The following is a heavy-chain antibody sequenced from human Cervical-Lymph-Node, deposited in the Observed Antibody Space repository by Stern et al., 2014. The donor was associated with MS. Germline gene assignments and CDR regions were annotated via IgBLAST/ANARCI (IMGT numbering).Heavy chain of an antibody. V-gene: IGHV1-46*01. Sequence: LVESGAEVKKPGASVKVSCKASGYTFTSHYMHWVRQAPGQGLEWVGIINPSGDSASYAQKFQGRVTMTRDTSTGTVYMELSSLRSEDTAVYYCASGTGSKRPTGNYWGQGTLVTVSS. CDR3: ASGTGSKRPTGNY. CDR2: INPSGDSA. J-gene: IGHJ4*02. CDR1: GYTFTSHY. D-gene: IGHD3/OR15-3a*01.